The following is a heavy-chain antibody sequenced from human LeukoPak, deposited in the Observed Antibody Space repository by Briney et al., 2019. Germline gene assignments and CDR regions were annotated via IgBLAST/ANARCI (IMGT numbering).Heavy chain of an antibody. CDR2: ISYDGSNK. D-gene: IGHD5-18*01. Sequence: GGSLRPSCAASGFTFSSYAMHWVRQAPGKGLEWVAVISYDGSNKYYADSVKGRFTISRDNSKNTLYLQMNSLRAEDTAVYYCARDKGYSYGLFDYWGQGTLVTVSS. CDR3: ARDKGYSYGLFDY. CDR1: GFTFSSYA. J-gene: IGHJ4*02. V-gene: IGHV3-30-3*01.